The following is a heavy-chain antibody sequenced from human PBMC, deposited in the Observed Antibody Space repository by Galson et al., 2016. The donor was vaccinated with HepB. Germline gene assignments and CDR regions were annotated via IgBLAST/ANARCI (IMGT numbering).Heavy chain of an antibody. CDR1: GYTFSNYG. CDR3: AISQEGGSSYLLSYYFDY. V-gene: IGHV1-2*02. CDR2: INPHSGST. D-gene: IGHD2-15*01. J-gene: IGHJ4*02. Sequence: SVKVSCKASGYTFSNYGISWVRQAPGQGLEWMGRINPHSGSTDYAQKFQGRVTMTRDTSITTAYMELSRLRSDDTAVYYCAISQEGGSSYLLSYYFDYWGQGTLVTVSS.